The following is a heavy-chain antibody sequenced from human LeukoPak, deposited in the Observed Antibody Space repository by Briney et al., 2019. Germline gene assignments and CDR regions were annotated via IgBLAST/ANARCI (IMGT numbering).Heavy chain of an antibody. J-gene: IGHJ6*03. CDR1: GFTFRSYA. V-gene: IGHV3-48*03. CDR2: ISSSGSTI. CDR3: ARGEDDIVVVPAAMFYYYYMDV. D-gene: IGHD2-2*01. Sequence: GGSLRLSCAASGFTFRSYAMSWVRQAPGKGLEWVSYISSSGSTIYYADSVKGRFTISRDNAKNSLYLQMNSRRAEDTAFYYCARGEDDIVVVPAAMFYYYYMDVWGKGTTVTISS.